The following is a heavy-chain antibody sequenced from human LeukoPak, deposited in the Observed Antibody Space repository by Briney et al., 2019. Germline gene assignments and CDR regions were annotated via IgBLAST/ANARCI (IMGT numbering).Heavy chain of an antibody. CDR1: GFTFDDYA. V-gene: IGHV3-9*03. J-gene: IGHJ4*02. CDR3: AKDYCSSTSCEIDY. D-gene: IGHD2-2*01. Sequence: GGSLRLSCAAYGFTFDDYAMHWVRQAPGKGLEWVSGISWNSGSIGYADSVKGRFTISRDNAKNSLYLQMNSLRAEDMALYYCAKDYCSSTSCEIDYWGQGTLVTVSS. CDR2: ISWNSGSI.